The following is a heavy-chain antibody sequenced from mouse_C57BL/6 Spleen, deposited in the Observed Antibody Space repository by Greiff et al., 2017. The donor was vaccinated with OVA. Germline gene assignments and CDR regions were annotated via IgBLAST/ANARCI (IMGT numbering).Heavy chain of an antibody. Sequence: VQLQESGAELVRPGSSVKLSCKASGYTFTSYWMDWVKQRPGQGLEWIGNIYPSDSETHYNQKFKDKATLTVDKSSSTAYMQLSSLTSEDSAVYYCAREGYYGGWFAYWGQGTLVTVSA. J-gene: IGHJ3*01. D-gene: IGHD2-1*01. CDR3: AREGYYGGWFAY. CDR2: IYPSDSET. CDR1: GYTFTSYW. V-gene: IGHV1-61*01.